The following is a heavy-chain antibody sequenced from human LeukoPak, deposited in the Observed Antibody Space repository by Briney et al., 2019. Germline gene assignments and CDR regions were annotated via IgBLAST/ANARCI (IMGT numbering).Heavy chain of an antibody. D-gene: IGHD6-25*01. Sequence: ASVKVSCKASGGTFISYAISWVRQAPGQGLEWMGGIIPIFGTANYAQKFQGRVTITADESTSTAYMELSSLRSEDTAVYYCARDFSGNDAFDIWGQGTMVTVSS. CDR1: GGTFISYA. CDR3: ARDFSGNDAFDI. J-gene: IGHJ3*02. V-gene: IGHV1-69*13. CDR2: IIPIFGTA.